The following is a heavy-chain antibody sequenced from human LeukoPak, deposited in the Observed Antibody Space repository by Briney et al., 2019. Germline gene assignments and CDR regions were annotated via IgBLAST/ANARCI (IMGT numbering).Heavy chain of an antibody. D-gene: IGHD1-26*01. V-gene: IGHV3-7*01. Sequence: GGSLRLSCVASGFTFRSYWMRWLRQAPGKGLEWVANINEDGSEKYYVDSVKGRFTISRDNAKNSLFLQINSLRAEDTAVYYCARDGRSSPMYWGQGTLVTVSS. CDR1: GFTFRSYW. J-gene: IGHJ4*02. CDR3: ARDGRSSPMY. CDR2: INEDGSEK.